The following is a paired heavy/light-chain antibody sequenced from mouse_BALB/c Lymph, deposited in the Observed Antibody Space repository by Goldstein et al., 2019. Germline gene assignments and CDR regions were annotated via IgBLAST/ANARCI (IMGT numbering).Light chain of an antibody. CDR2: YAS. V-gene: IGKV3-7*01. CDR1: QSVGTSNYSY. J-gene: IGKJ2*01. CDR3: QHSWEIPYT. Sequence: DIVLTQSPASLAVSLGQRATISCRASQSVGTSNYSYMHWYQQKPGQPPKLLIKYASNLESGVPARFSGSGSGTDFTLNIHPVEEEDTATYYCQHSWEIPYTFGGGTKLEIK.
Heavy chain of an antibody. CDR1: GFSLSTSGMG. V-gene: IGHV8-12*01. CDR3: ARREFFDY. CDR2: IYWDNDK. J-gene: IGHJ2*01. Sequence: QVTLKESGPGILQPSQTLNLTCSFSGFSLSTSGMGVSWIRQPSGKGLEWLAHIYWDNDKRYNPSLKSRLTISKDTSNNQVFLKITSVDTADIATYYCARREFFDYWGQGTTLTVSS.